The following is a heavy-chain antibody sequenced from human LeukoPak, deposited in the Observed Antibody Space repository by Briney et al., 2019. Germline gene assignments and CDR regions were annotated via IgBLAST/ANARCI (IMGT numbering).Heavy chain of an antibody. Sequence: ASVKVSCKASGYTLTSYDINWVRQAPGQGLEWMGWISAYNGNTNYAQKLQGRVTMTTDTSTSTAYMELRSLRSDDTAVYYCARLLPEYGMDVWGQGTTVTVSS. D-gene: IGHD2/OR15-2a*01. CDR1: GYTLTSYD. J-gene: IGHJ6*02. CDR3: ARLLPEYGMDV. V-gene: IGHV1-18*01. CDR2: ISAYNGNT.